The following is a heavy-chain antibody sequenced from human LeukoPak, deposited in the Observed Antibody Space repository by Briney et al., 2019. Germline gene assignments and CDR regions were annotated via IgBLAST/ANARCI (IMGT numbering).Heavy chain of an antibody. CDR2: INPNSGGT. CDR1: GYMFTGYY. J-gene: IGHJ4*02. CDR3: ARGYCSGDCFTLFDY. Sequence: SVKVSFKASGYMFTGYYMHWVRQAPGQGLEWMGWINPNSGGTNYAQKFQGRVTMTRDTSISTAYMELSSLRSDDTAVYYCARGYCSGDCFTLFDYWGQGTLVTVSS. V-gene: IGHV1-2*02. D-gene: IGHD2-21*02.